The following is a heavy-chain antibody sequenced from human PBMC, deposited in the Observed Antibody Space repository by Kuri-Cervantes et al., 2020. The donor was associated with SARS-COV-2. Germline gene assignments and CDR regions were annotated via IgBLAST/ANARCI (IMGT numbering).Heavy chain of an antibody. D-gene: IGHD2-2*01. CDR3: ARATLVRYFDC. CDR1: GGSISGYY. V-gene: IGHV4-59*01. J-gene: IGHJ4*03. CDR2: IYYSGST. Sequence: ESLKISCTVSGGSISGYYWSWIRQPPGKGLEWIGYIYYSGSTNYNPSLKSRVTISVDTSKNQFSLTLSSVTAADTAVYYCARATLVRYFDCLSQGTTVTVSS.